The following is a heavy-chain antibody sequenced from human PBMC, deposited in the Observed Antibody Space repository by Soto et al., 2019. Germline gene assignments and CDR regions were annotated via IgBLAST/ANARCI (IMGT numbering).Heavy chain of an antibody. V-gene: IGHV1-18*04. Sequence: ASVKVSCKASGYTFTSYGISWVRQAPGQGLEWMGWIGAYNGNTNYAQKLQGRVTMTTDTSTSTAYMELRSLRSDDTAVYYCARGGEYQLLSLYYYYGMDVWGQGTTVTVSS. J-gene: IGHJ6*02. D-gene: IGHD2-2*01. CDR1: GYTFTSYG. CDR2: IGAYNGNT. CDR3: ARGGEYQLLSLYYYYGMDV.